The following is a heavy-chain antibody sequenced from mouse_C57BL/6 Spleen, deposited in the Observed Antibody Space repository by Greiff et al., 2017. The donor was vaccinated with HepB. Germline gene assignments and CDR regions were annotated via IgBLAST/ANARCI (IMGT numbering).Heavy chain of an antibody. Sequence: VQLQQSGPELVKPGASVKISCKASGYAFSSSWMNWVKQRPGKGLEWIGRIYPGDGDTNYNGKFKGKATLTADKSSSTAYMQLSSLTSEDSAVYFCASQNLYYFDYWGQGTTRTVSS. CDR3: ASQNLYYFDY. V-gene: IGHV1-82*01. J-gene: IGHJ2*01. CDR1: GYAFSSSW. CDR2: IYPGDGDT.